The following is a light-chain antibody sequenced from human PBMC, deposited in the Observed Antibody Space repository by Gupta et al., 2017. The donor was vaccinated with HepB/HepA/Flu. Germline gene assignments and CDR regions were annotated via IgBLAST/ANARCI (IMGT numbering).Light chain of an antibody. CDR3: QKYNGAPYT. CDR1: QGINNY. V-gene: IGKV1-27*01. J-gene: IGKJ2*01. Sequence: DIQMTQSPSSLSASVGDRVTINCRASQGINNYLAWYQQKPGEVPKVLIYGASTLHSGVSPRFSGSGSGTDFALTINSLQPEDVATYYCQKYNGAPYTFGQGTKMEIK. CDR2: GAS.